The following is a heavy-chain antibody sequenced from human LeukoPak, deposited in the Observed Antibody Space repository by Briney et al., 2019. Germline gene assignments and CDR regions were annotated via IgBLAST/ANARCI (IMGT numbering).Heavy chain of an antibody. CDR3: ARDPSSYYDILTGYYTSDY. V-gene: IGHV3-21*01. D-gene: IGHD3-9*01. J-gene: IGHJ4*02. CDR1: GFTFSSYS. CDR2: ISSSSYI. Sequence: GGSLRLSCAASGFTFSSYSMNWVRQAPGKGLEWVSSISSSSYIYYADSVKGRFTISRDNAKNSLYLQMNSLRAEDTAVYYCARDPSSYYDILTGYYTSDYWGQGTLVTVSS.